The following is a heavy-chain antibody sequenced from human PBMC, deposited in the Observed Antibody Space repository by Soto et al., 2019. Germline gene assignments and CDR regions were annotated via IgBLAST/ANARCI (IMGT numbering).Heavy chain of an antibody. CDR3: ARANRGGYDTNDAFDI. D-gene: IGHD5-12*01. J-gene: IGHJ3*02. V-gene: IGHV1-46*03. Sequence: ASVKVSCKASGYTFTSYYMHWVRQAPGQGLEWMGIINPSGGSTSYAQKFQGRVTMTRDTSTSTVYMELSSLRSEDTAVYYCARANRGGYDTNDAFDIWGQGTMVTVSS. CDR2: INPSGGST. CDR1: GYTFTSYY.